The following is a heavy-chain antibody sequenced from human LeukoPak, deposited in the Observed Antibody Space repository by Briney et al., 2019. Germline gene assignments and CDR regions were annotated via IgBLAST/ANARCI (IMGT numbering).Heavy chain of an antibody. J-gene: IGHJ3*01. V-gene: IGHV3-7*05. Sequence: GGSLRLSCAASGFTFSTYWMTWVRQAPGKGLEWVANIKQEGSEKYYVDSGKGRFTISRDNAKNSLYLQMNSLRVEDTAVYYCARAMSSSTSFWGQGTMVTVSS. CDR3: ARAMSSSTSF. CDR2: IKQEGSEK. D-gene: IGHD2-2*01. CDR1: GFTFSTYW.